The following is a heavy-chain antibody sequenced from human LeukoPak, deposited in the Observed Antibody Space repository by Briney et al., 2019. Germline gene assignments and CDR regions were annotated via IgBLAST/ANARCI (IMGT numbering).Heavy chain of an antibody. D-gene: IGHD6-19*01. CDR1: GFTFSSYC. V-gene: IGHV3-23*01. CDR2: ISGSGGST. CDR3: AKGGVARNIAVAGTGGDY. J-gene: IGHJ4*02. Sequence: GGSLRLSCAPSGFTFSSYCMQGVRQAPGKGLEWVSAISGSGGSTYYADSVKGRFTISRDNSKNTLYLQMNSLRAEDTAVYYCAKGGVARNIAVAGTGGDYWGQGTLVTVSS.